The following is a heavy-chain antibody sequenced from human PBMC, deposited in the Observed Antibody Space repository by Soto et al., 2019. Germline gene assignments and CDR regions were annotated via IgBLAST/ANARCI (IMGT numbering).Heavy chain of an antibody. J-gene: IGHJ5*02. CDR1: GGTFSSYA. CDR2: IIPIFGTA. Sequence: QVQLVQSGAEVKKPGSSVKVSCKASGGTFSSYAISWVRQAPGQGLEWMGGIIPIFGTANYAQKFQGRVTISADKSTGPAYRELSSLRAEDTAVYYCARDHRPGTNLERYNWFDPWGQGTLVTVSS. CDR3: ARDHRPGTNLERYNWFDP. D-gene: IGHD1-1*01. V-gene: IGHV1-69*06.